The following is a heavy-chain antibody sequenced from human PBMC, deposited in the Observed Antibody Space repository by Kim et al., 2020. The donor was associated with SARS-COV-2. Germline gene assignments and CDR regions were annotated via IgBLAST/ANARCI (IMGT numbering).Heavy chain of an antibody. CDR2: IYYSGST. J-gene: IGHJ3*02. D-gene: IGHD3-22*01. CDR1: GGSISSGGYY. V-gene: IGHV4-31*03. Sequence: SETLSLTCTVSGGSISSGGYYWSWIRQHPGKGLEWIGYIYYSGSTYYNPSLKSRVTISVDTSKNQFSLKLSSVTAADTAVYYCARDSPYYYDSSGYRDAFDIWGQGTMVTVSS. CDR3: ARDSPYYYDSSGYRDAFDI.